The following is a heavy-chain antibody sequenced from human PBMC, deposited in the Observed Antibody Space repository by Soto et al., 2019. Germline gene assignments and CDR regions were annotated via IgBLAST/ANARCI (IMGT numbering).Heavy chain of an antibody. Sequence: GGSLRLSCAASGFTFSGSAIHWVRQASGKGLEWVGRIRSKANSYATAYAASVKGRFTISRDDSKNTAYLQMNSLKTEDTAVYYCTRLPSIAARDAFDIWGQGTMVTVSS. J-gene: IGHJ3*02. V-gene: IGHV3-73*01. CDR2: IRSKANSYAT. D-gene: IGHD6-6*01. CDR3: TRLPSIAARDAFDI. CDR1: GFTFSGSA.